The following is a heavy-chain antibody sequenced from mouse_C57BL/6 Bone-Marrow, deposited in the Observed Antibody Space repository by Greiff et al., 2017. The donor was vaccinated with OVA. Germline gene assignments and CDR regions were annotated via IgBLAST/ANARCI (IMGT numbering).Heavy chain of an antibody. CDR1: GYTFTSYG. CDR2: IYPRSGNT. V-gene: IGHV1-81*01. J-gene: IGHJ4*01. CDR3: ARGDDGYYYAMDY. D-gene: IGHD2-3*01. Sequence: VQLVESGAELARPGASVKLSCKASGYTFTSYGISWVKQRTGQGLEWIGEIYPRSGNTYYNEKFKGKATLTADKSSSTAYMELRSLTSEDSAVYFCARGDDGYYYAMDYWGQGTSVTVSS.